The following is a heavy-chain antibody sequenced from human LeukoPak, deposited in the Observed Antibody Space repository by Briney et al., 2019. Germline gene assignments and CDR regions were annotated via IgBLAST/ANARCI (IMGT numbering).Heavy chain of an antibody. CDR2: IKSKTDGGAT. CDR3: TTEDIVVVPAATY. D-gene: IGHD2-2*01. J-gene: IGHJ4*02. Sequence: GGSLRLSCAASGFTFSNAWMSWVRQAPGKGLEWVGRIKSKTDGGATDYAAPVKGRFTISRDDSKNTLYLQMNSLKTEDTAVYYCTTEDIVVVPAATYWGQGTLVTVSS. CDR1: GFTFSNAW. V-gene: IGHV3-15*01.